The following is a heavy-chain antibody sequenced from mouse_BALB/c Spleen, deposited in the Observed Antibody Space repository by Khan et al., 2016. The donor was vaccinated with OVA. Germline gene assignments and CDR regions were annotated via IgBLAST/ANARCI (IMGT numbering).Heavy chain of an antibody. CDR3: ARNYDYDEGLAY. V-gene: IGHV2-2*02. CDR1: GFSLTTYD. J-gene: IGHJ3*01. Sequence: VELVESGPGLVQPSQSLSITCTVSGFSLTTYDVHWVRQSPGKGLEWLGVIWSGGTTDYSAAFISRLSITKDNSKSQVFFKMNSLQANDTAIYYCARNYDYDEGLAYWGQGTLVTVSA. CDR2: IWSGGTT. D-gene: IGHD2-4*01.